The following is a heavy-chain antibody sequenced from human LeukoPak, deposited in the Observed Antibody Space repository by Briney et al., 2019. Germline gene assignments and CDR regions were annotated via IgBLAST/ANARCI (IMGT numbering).Heavy chain of an antibody. D-gene: IGHD2-2*01. J-gene: IGHJ4*02. Sequence: GGSLRLSCAASGFTFSSYSMNWVCQAPGKGLEWVSSISSSSSYIYYADSVKGRFTISRDNAKNSLYLQMNSLRAEDTAVYYCARDPPGRYCSSTSCYKWNWGQGTLVTVSS. V-gene: IGHV3-21*01. CDR1: GFTFSSYS. CDR2: ISSSSSYI. CDR3: ARDPPGRYCSSTSCYKWN.